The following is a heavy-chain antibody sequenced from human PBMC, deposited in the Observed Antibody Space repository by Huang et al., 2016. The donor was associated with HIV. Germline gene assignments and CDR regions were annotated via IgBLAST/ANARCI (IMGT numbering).Heavy chain of an antibody. J-gene: IGHJ6*03. CDR2: IRSDGSNE. D-gene: IGHD5-12*01. CDR1: GFIFDNFG. Sequence: QVQLVESGGGVVQPGGSLRLSCGASGFIFDNFGMHWVRQAPGKGLEWVAFIRSDGSNEYKVEAVKGRFAISRDNFENMVYLQMNSLGDGDTAIYYCARAVDGFNSKGFYMDVWGKGTAVIVSS. V-gene: IGHV3-30*02. CDR3: ARAVDGFNSKGFYMDV.